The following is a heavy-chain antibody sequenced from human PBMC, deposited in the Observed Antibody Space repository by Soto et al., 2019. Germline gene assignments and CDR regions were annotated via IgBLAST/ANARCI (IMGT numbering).Heavy chain of an antibody. CDR2: ITINGGST. CDR1: GFTFSSYA. Sequence: EVQLVESGGGLVQPGGSLRLSCAASGFTFSSYAMHWVRQAPGKGLEYVSAITINGGSTYYANSVKGRFTLSRDNSKNTLYLQMGSLRAEDMAVYYCARAYCGGDCYPYGYYGMDVWCQGTTVTVSS. J-gene: IGHJ6*02. CDR3: ARAYCGGDCYPYGYYGMDV. D-gene: IGHD2-21*02. V-gene: IGHV3-64*01.